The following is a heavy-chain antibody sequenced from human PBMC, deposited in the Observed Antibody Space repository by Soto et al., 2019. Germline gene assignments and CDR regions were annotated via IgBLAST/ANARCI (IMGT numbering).Heavy chain of an antibody. V-gene: IGHV4-30-2*01. CDR3: ARVPVTIGYGMDV. CDR1: GGSISSDTCS. D-gene: IGHD4-17*01. Sequence: QLQLQESGSGLVKPSQTLSLTCAVSGGSISSDTCSWSWIRQPPGKGLEWIGYIYPSGSTEYNPSLKPRASIPVDNSSDKYSLKLSAVAAADTAVYFSARVPVTIGYGMDVWGQGTKVTVAS. J-gene: IGHJ6*02. CDR2: IYPSGST.